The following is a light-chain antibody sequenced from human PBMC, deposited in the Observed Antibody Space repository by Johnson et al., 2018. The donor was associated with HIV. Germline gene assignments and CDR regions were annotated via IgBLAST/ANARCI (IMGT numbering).Light chain of an antibody. CDR2: GTT. CDR3: GTWDNSLDAYV. V-gene: IGLV1-51*01. Sequence: QSVLTQPPSVSAAAGQKVTISCSGTYSNIEHTYVSWYQQLPGTAPKLLIYGTTKRPSGIPHRFSGSKSGPSATLGITGLQSGDAADYYCGTWDNSLDAYVFGTGTRFAVL. J-gene: IGLJ1*01. CDR1: YSNIEHTY.